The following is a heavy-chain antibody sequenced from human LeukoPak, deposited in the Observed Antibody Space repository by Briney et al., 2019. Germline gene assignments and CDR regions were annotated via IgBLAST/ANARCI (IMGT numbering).Heavy chain of an antibody. CDR2: INPSGGST. CDR1: GYTFTGYY. V-gene: IGHV1-46*01. CDR3: ARETGIITIFGVVIRQPPDY. D-gene: IGHD3-3*01. Sequence: ASVKVSCKASGYTFTGYYMHWVRQAPGQGLEWMGIINPSGGSTSYAQKFQGRVTMTRDTSTSTVYMELSSLRSEDTAVYYCARETGIITIFGVVIRQPPDYWGQGTLVTVSS. J-gene: IGHJ4*02.